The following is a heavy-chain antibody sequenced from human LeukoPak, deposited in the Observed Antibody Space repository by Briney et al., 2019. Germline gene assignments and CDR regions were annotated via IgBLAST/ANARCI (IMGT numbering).Heavy chain of an antibody. D-gene: IGHD1-1*01. Sequence: GGSLRLSCAASGFTFSSFDMHWVRHPTGQGLEWVSTIGTASDTYYPGSVEGRFTLSRDNAKNSLYLQMNSLTAGDTAVYYCARGPPRGKYYYMDVWGKGTTVTVSS. J-gene: IGHJ6*03. CDR2: IGTASDT. CDR1: GFTFSSFD. V-gene: IGHV3-13*01. CDR3: ARGPPRGKYYYMDV.